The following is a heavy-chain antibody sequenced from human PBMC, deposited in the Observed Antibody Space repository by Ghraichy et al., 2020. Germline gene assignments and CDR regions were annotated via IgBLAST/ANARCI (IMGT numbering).Heavy chain of an antibody. Sequence: GGSLRLSCAASGFTFSSYGMHWVRQAPGKGLEWVAVISYDGSNKYYADSVKGRFTISRDNSKNTLYLQMNSLRAEDTAVYYCAKDFRGLIVGAINGAFDIWGQGTMVTVSS. CDR2: ISYDGSNK. D-gene: IGHD1-26*01. CDR3: AKDFRGLIVGAINGAFDI. CDR1: GFTFSSYG. V-gene: IGHV3-30*18. J-gene: IGHJ3*02.